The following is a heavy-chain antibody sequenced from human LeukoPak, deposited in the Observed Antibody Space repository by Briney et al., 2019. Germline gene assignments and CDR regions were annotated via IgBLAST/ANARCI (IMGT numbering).Heavy chain of an antibody. J-gene: IGHJ4*02. Sequence: GSLRLSCAASGFTFSSYAMSWVRQAPGKGLEWVSAISGSGGSTFYADSVKGRFTISRDNSKNTLYLQMNSLRAEDTAVYYCAKGDCSSTTCYAIFDSWGQGTLVTVSS. CDR3: AKGDCSSTTCYAIFDS. CDR2: ISGSGGST. CDR1: GFTFSSYA. D-gene: IGHD2-2*01. V-gene: IGHV3-23*01.